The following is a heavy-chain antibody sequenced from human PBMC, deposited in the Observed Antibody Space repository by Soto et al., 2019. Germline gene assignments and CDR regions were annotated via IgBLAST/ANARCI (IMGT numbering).Heavy chain of an antibody. CDR1: GYSFTSYW. Sequence: PGESLKISCKGSGYSFTSYWIGWVRQMPGKGLEWMGIIYPGDSDTRYSPPFQGQVTISADKSISTAYLQWSSLKASDTAMYYCARSDSFCSSTSCRNRHFDYWGQGTLVTVSS. D-gene: IGHD2-2*01. V-gene: IGHV5-51*01. J-gene: IGHJ4*02. CDR3: ARSDSFCSSTSCRNRHFDY. CDR2: IYPGDSDT.